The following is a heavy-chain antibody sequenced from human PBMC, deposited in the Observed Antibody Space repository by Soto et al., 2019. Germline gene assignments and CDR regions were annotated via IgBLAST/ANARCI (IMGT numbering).Heavy chain of an antibody. J-gene: IGHJ4*02. V-gene: IGHV3-23*01. CDR3: AKAASSGYYHYLDY. D-gene: IGHD3-22*01. CDR2: ISGSGGST. Sequence: GGSLRLSCAASGFTFSSYAMSWVRQAPGKGLEWVSAISGSGGSTYYADSVKGRFTISRDNSKNTLYLQMNSLRVEDTAVYYCAKAASSGYYHYLDYWGQGTLVTVYS. CDR1: GFTFSSYA.